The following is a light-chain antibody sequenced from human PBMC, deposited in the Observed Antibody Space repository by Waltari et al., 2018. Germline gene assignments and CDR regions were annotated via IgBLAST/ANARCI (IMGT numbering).Light chain of an antibody. CDR2: DVS. Sequence: QSALTQPASVSGSPGQSITISCTGTSSDVGGYNYVSWYQQHPGKAPKLMIYDVSNRPSGVSNRFSGSKSGNTASLTISGLQAEDEADYYCSSYTSSSTWVFGGRDQADRP. CDR3: SSYTSSSTWV. J-gene: IGLJ3*02. CDR1: SSDVGGYNY. V-gene: IGLV2-14*03.